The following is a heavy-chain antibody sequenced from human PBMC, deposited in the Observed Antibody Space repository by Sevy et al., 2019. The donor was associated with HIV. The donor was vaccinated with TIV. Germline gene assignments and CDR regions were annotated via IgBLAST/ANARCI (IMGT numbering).Heavy chain of an antibody. CDR3: ARPGAVPGYSSGWYGAVAFDI. V-gene: IGHV3-53*01. Sequence: GGSLRLSCAASGFTVSSNYMSWVRQAPGKGLEWVSVIYSGGSTYYADSVKGRFTISRDNSKNTLYLQMNSLRAEDTAVDYCARPGAVPGYSSGWYGAVAFDIWGQGTMVTVSS. D-gene: IGHD6-19*01. J-gene: IGHJ3*02. CDR1: GFTVSSNY. CDR2: IYSGGST.